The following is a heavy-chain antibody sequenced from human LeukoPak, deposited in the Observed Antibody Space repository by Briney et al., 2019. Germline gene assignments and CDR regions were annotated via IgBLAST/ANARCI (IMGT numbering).Heavy chain of an antibody. CDR3: ARAYGGNSGVMDV. V-gene: IGHV5-51*01. CDR1: GYSFTSYW. J-gene: IGHJ6*04. CDR2: IYPTDSDT. Sequence: GESLKISCKGSGYSFTSYWIGWVRQMPGKGLEWMGMIYPTDSDTRYSPSFQGQVTISADKSSSTAYLQWTSLKASDTAMYYCARAYGGNSGVMDVWGKGTTVTVSS. D-gene: IGHD4-23*01.